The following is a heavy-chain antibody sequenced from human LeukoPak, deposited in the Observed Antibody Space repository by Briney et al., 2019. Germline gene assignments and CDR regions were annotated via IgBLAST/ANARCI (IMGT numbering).Heavy chain of an antibody. CDR2: IYSDGGT. CDR3: ARTLRTAAAGPLFDY. Sequence: GGSLRLSCATSRFTVSSNYISWVRRAPGKGLEWVSLIYSDGGTYYADSVKGRFTISRHNSKNTLFLQMNSLRAEDKAVYYWARTLRTAAAGPLFDYWGQGTLVTVSS. D-gene: IGHD6-13*01. CDR1: RFTVSSNY. J-gene: IGHJ4*02. V-gene: IGHV3-66*01.